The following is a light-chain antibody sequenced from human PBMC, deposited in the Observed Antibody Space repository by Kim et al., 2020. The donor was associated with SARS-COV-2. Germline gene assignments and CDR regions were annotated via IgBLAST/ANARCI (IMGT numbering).Light chain of an antibody. Sequence: DIVMTQYPDTLAVSLGERATINCKSSQSVLCSSDNKNYLAWYQQKPGQPPKLLIYWASTRESGVPDRFSGSGSGTDFTLTISSLQAEDVAVYYCQQYYSSSLTFGQGTKVDIK. CDR3: QQYYSSSLT. V-gene: IGKV4-1*01. CDR1: QSVLCSSDNKNY. CDR2: WAS. J-gene: IGKJ1*01.